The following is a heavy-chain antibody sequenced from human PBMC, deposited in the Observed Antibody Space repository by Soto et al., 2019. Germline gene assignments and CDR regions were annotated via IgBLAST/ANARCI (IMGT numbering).Heavy chain of an antibody. J-gene: IGHJ4*02. CDR3: AKAVESYDFWYQPQSDS. D-gene: IGHD3-3*01. V-gene: IGHV3-30*18. CDR2: VSYDRSNK. CDR1: GFTFSNYA. Sequence: HVQLVESGGGVVQPGRSLRLSCGASGFTFSNYAMHWVRQAPGKGLEWVAVVSYDRSNKFYADSVKGRFTISRENSKSTLFLPMDSLRIEDTAMYYSAKAVESYDFWYQPQSDSWSQGTQVSVSS.